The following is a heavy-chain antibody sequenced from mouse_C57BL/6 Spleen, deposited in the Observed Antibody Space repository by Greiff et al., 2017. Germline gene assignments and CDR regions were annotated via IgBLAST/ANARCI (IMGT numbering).Heavy chain of an antibody. J-gene: IGHJ1*03. Sequence: VQLQQPGAELVKPGASVKMSCKASGYTFTSYWITWVKQRPGQGLEWIGDIYPGSGSTNYTEKFKSKDTLTVDTSSSTAYMQLSSLTSEDSAVYYCARRNLYYGSVYCDVWGTGTTVTVSS. CDR3: ARRNLYYGSVYCDV. D-gene: IGHD1-1*01. CDR1: GYTFTSYW. CDR2: IYPGSGST. V-gene: IGHV1-55*01.